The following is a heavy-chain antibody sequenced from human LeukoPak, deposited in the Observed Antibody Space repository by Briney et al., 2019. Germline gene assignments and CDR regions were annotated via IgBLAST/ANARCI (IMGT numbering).Heavy chain of an antibody. J-gene: IGHJ4*02. Sequence: GASVKVSCKASGYTFTGYYMHWVRQAPGQGLEWMGRINPNSGGTNYAQKFQGRVTMTRDTSISTAYMDLSRLRSDDTAVYYCAREAIAVAGTIDYWGQGTLVTVSS. V-gene: IGHV1-2*06. CDR1: GYTFTGYY. CDR3: AREAIAVAGTIDY. D-gene: IGHD6-19*01. CDR2: INPNSGGT.